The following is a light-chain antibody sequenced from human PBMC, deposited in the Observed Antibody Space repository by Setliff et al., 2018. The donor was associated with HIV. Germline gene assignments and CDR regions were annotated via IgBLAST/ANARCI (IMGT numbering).Light chain of an antibody. V-gene: IGLV1-47*01. Sequence: QSALTQPPSVSGAPGQRVTISCTGNSSNIGAGYNVHWYRQLPGTAPKLLIYRNNQRPSGVPDRFSGSKSGTSASLAISGLRSEDEADYYCAAWDDSLSGLWVFGGGTKVTVL. CDR1: SSNIGAGYN. CDR2: RNN. CDR3: AAWDDSLSGLWV. J-gene: IGLJ3*02.